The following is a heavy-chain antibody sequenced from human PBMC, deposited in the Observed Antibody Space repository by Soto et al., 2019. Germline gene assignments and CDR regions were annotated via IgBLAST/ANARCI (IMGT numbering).Heavy chain of an antibody. Sequence: PSETLSLTCTVSGDSINNYYWSWIRQPPGKRLEWIGYIYYTGSTTYNPSLESRVTMSVDTSKNQFSLKLNSVNAADTAVYYCDKYRRTEVGGFTLVYCGRGGLVTVSS. CDR1: GDSINNYY. V-gene: IGHV4-59*01. CDR2: IYYTGST. CDR3: DKYRRTEVGGFTLVY. D-gene: IGHD3-16*02. J-gene: IGHJ4*02.